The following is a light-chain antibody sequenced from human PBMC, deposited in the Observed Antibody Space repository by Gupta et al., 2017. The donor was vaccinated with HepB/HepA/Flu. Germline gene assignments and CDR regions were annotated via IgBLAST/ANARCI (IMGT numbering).Light chain of an antibody. V-gene: IGKV3-15*01. Sequence: ELVMTQSPATLSVSPGERATLSCRASQSVSSNLAWYQQKPGQAPRILIYGASTRASGIPARFRGSGSGTEFTLTISSLQSEDFAVYYCQHYNNGPPWTFGQGTKVEIK. CDR2: GAS. J-gene: IGKJ1*01. CDR3: QHYNNGPPWT. CDR1: QSVSSN.